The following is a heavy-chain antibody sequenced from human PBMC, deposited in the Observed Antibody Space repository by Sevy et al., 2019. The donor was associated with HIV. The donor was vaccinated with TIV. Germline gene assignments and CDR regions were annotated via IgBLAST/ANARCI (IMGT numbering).Heavy chain of an antibody. CDR1: GFTFSSYA. CDR3: AKEGDYVRGPLNRATDP. Sequence: GGSLRLPCAASGFTFSSYAMSWVRQAPGKGLEWVSAISGSGGSTYYADSVKGRFTISRDNSKNTLYLQMNSLRAEDTAVYYCAKEGDYVRGPLNRATDPWGQGTLVTVSS. V-gene: IGHV3-23*01. J-gene: IGHJ5*02. D-gene: IGHD4-17*01. CDR2: ISGSGGST.